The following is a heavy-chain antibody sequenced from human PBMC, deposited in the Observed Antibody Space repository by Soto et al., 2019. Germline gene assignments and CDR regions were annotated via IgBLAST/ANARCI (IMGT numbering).Heavy chain of an antibody. J-gene: IGHJ3*02. CDR1: GGSINSHY. CDR3: ARWGGLPGFDI. Sequence: QVQLQESGPGLVKPSETLSLTCTVSGGSINSHYWNWIRQPSGKGLEWIGHIFYSGSTTYNPSLRSRVTISVDRAKNQFCLKLKSMTAADTGVYYCARWGGLPGFDIWGQGTMLTVSS. V-gene: IGHV4-59*11. D-gene: IGHD1-26*01. CDR2: IFYSGST.